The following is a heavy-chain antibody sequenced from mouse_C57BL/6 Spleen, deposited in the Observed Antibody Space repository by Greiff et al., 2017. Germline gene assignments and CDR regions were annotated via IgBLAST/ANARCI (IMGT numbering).Heavy chain of an antibody. Sequence: DVKLVESGGGLVKPGGSLKLSCAASGFTFSDYGMHWVRQAPEKGLEWVAYISSGSSTIYYADTVKGRFTISRDNAKNTLFLQMTSLRSEDTAMYYCARKSDYCGSFDYWGQGTTLTVSA. D-gene: IGHD1-1*01. V-gene: IGHV5-17*01. J-gene: IGHJ2*01. CDR2: ISSGSSTI. CDR3: ARKSDYCGSFDY. CDR1: GFTFSDYG.